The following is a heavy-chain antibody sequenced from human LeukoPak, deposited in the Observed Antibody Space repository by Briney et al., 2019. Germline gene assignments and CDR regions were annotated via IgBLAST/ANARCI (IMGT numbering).Heavy chain of an antibody. Sequence: SETLSLTCTVSGGPLNPYYWSWIRQPAGKGLEWIGRIYFSGNTHYIPSLQSRVTISVDTSKNQFSLKLSSVTAADTAVYYCARTSASGATYFDYWGQGALVTVSS. J-gene: IGHJ4*02. CDR1: GGPLNPYY. V-gene: IGHV4-4*07. D-gene: IGHD1-26*01. CDR2: IYFSGNT. CDR3: ARTSASGATYFDY.